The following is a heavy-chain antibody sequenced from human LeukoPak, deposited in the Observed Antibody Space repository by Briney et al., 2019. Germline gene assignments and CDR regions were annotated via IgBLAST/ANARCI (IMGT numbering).Heavy chain of an antibody. CDR2: IYTSGST. CDR3: ARETTVTTRFDN. Sequence: SETLSLTCTVSGGSISSGSYYWSWIRQPAGKGLEWIGRIYTSGSTNYNPSLKSRVTISVDTSKNQFSLKLSSVTAADTAVYYCARETTVTTRFDNWGQGTLVTVSS. D-gene: IGHD4-17*01. CDR1: GGSISSGSYY. J-gene: IGHJ4*02. V-gene: IGHV4-61*02.